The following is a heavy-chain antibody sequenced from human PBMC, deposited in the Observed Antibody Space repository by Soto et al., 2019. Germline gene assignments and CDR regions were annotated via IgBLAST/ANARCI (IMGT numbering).Heavy chain of an antibody. V-gene: IGHV3-30-3*01. CDR2: TSYDGTNK. CDR3: ARGGGGYDYCLFDY. Sequence: QVQLVESGGGVVQPGTSLRLSCAASGFTFSNYALHWVRQAPGKGLEWVALTSYDGTNKYYADSVKGRFIISRDKSKNIMYLQMNSLRPEDTAVYYCARGGGGYDYCLFDYWGQGTLVTVSS. D-gene: IGHD5-18*01. CDR1: GFTFSNYA. J-gene: IGHJ4*02.